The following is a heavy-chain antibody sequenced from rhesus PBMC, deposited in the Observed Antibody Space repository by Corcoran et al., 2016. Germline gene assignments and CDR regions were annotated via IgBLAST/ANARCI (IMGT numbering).Heavy chain of an antibody. CDR1: GGSFSSNW. J-gene: IGHJ4*01. V-gene: IGHV4-80*01. Sequence: QVQLQESGPGLVKPSETLSLTCAVFGGSFSSNWWSWIRQPPGKGLEWIGEINGNNGNTNYNPSLKSRVTISKDASKNQFSLKLSSVTAADTAVYYCARDHDSGYYGPFDYWGQGVLVTVSS. CDR2: INGNNGNT. D-gene: IGHD3-28*01. CDR3: ARDHDSGYYGPFDY.